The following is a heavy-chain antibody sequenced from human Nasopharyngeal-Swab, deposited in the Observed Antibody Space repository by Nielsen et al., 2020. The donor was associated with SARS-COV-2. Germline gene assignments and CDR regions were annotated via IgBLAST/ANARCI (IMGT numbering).Heavy chain of an antibody. CDR3: ARGSSDYVPYFDY. Sequence: GKGLEWIGQIYHSGSTNYNPSLKSRVTISVDKSKNQFSLKLSSVTAADTAVYYCARGSSDYVPYFDYWGQGTLVTVSS. CDR2: IYHSGST. D-gene: IGHD4-17*01. J-gene: IGHJ4*02. V-gene: IGHV4-4*02.